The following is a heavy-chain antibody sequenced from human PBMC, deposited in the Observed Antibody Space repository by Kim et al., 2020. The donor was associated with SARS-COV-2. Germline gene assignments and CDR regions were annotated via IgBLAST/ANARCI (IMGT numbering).Heavy chain of an antibody. D-gene: IGHD6-19*01. V-gene: IGHV4-59*01. Sequence: PSLKSRVTISVDTSKNQFSLKLSSVTAADTAVYYCAAVAGTAYYYYYMDVWGKGTTVTVSS. CDR3: AAVAGTAYYYYYMDV. J-gene: IGHJ6*03.